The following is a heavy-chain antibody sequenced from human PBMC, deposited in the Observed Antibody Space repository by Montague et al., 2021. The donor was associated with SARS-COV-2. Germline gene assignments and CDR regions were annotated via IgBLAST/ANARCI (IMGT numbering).Heavy chain of an antibody. V-gene: IGHV3-20*04. J-gene: IGHJ4*02. CDR2: INWNGGDT. Sequence: SLRLSWAASGFTFTDYTMNWVRQVPVKGLEWVSGINWNGGDTGYADSVKGRITISRDNAKNSLYLQMNSLRDEDTAFYYCARVKVGATIDYWGQGTLVTVSS. CDR3: ARVKVGATIDY. CDR1: GFTFTDYT. D-gene: IGHD1-26*01.